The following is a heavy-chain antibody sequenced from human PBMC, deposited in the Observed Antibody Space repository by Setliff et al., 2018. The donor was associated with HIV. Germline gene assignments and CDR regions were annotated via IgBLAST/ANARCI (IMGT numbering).Heavy chain of an antibody. CDR3: ARGPVIDRNPAGTLTAHYRARFDY. V-gene: IGHV4-34*01. D-gene: IGHD3-9*01. Sequence: SETLSLTCGVSGGSFSGYFWTWIRQSPGKGMEWIGDINQSGSTNYNPSFKSRVIISGDTSKSQFSMNLTSVTDADTAIYYCARGPVIDRNPAGTLTAHYRARFDYWGQGTLVTVSS. CDR1: GGSFSGYF. CDR2: INQSGST. J-gene: IGHJ4*02.